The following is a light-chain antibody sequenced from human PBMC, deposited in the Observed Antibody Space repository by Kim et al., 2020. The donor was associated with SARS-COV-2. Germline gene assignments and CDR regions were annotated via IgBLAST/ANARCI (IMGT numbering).Light chain of an antibody. CDR1: QSISSW. CDR3: QQYNSYPYS. V-gene: IGKV1-5*03. Sequence: SESVRDRVTNTCRASQSISSWLAWYQQKPGKAPKLLIYKASSLESGVPSRFSGSGSGTEFTLSISSLQPDDFATYYCQQYNSYPYSFGQGTKLEI. CDR2: KAS. J-gene: IGKJ2*03.